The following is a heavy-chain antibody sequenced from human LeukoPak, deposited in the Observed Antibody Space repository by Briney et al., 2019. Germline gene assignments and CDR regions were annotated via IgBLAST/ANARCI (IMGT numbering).Heavy chain of an antibody. Sequence: ASVKVSCKASGGTFSSYAISWVRQAPGQGLEWMGGITPIFGTANYAQKFQGRVTITADESTSTAYMELSSLRSEDTAVYYCARDRQFNSPGGFDYWGQGTLVTVSS. CDR3: ARDRQFNSPGGFDY. D-gene: IGHD3-16*01. V-gene: IGHV1-69*13. J-gene: IGHJ4*02. CDR2: ITPIFGTA. CDR1: GGTFSSYA.